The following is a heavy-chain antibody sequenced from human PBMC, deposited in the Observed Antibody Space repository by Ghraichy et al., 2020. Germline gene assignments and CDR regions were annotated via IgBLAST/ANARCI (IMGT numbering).Heavy chain of an antibody. CDR2: SKE. D-gene: IGHD2-15*01. CDR3: AKENSPVAARSFDY. CDR1: GFTFSQYT. V-gene: IGHV3-30*02. Sequence: GGSLRLSCATSGFTFSQYTVHWVRQAPGEGPEWLAGSKENYADSLKGRFTLARDSSKNTLYLQMSSLRVEDTAVYFCAKENSPVAARSFDYWGQGTLITVSS. J-gene: IGHJ4*02.